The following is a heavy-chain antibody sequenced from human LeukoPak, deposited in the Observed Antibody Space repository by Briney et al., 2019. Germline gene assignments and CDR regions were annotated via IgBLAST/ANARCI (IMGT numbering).Heavy chain of an antibody. D-gene: IGHD5-18*01. CDR1: GFTFSSYW. V-gene: IGHV3-7*01. J-gene: IGHJ5*02. Sequence: QSGGSLRLSCAASGFTFSSYWMSWVRQAPGKGLEWVANIKQDGSEKYYVDSAKGRFTNSRDNAKNSLYLQMNSLRAEDTAVYYCAREGAGERIQLWFRFDPWGQGTLVTVSS. CDR2: IKQDGSEK. CDR3: AREGAGERIQLWFRFDP.